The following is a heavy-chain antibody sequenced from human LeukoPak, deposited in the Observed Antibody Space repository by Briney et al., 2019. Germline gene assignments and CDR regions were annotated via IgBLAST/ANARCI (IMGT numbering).Heavy chain of an antibody. CDR1: GFTLSNHW. J-gene: IGHJ6*02. V-gene: IGHV3-7*03. CDR2: VNRDGSET. Sequence: GSLRLSCAASGFTLSNHWMTWVRQVPGRGPGWVANVNRDGSETYYLDSVKGRFTISKDNAKNSLYLQMNSLRAEDTALYHCARNNGMDVWGQGTTVIVSS. CDR3: ARNNGMDV.